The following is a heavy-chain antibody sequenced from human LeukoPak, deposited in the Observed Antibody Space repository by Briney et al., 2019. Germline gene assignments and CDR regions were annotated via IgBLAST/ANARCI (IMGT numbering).Heavy chain of an antibody. Sequence: GGSLRLSCAASGFTFSSYAMHWVRQAPGKGLEWVAVISYDGSNKYYADSVKGRFTISRDNSKNTLYLQMNSLRAEDTAVYYCARDLRYCSSTSCYGTFDCWGQGTLVTVSS. CDR2: ISYDGSNK. CDR3: ARDLRYCSSTSCYGTFDC. V-gene: IGHV3-30-3*01. J-gene: IGHJ4*02. D-gene: IGHD2-2*01. CDR1: GFTFSSYA.